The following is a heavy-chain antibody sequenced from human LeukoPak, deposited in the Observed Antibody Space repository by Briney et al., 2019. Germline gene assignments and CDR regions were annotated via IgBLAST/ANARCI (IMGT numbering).Heavy chain of an antibody. Sequence: PGRSLRLSCAASAFTFSNYWMSWVRQAPGKGLEWVANIKEDGSEINYVDSVKGRFTISRDNAKNSLYLQMNSLTVDDTAVYYCARDRGYSSFDYWGQGTLVTVSS. CDR3: ARDRGYSSFDY. J-gene: IGHJ4*02. V-gene: IGHV3-7*01. CDR1: AFTFSNYW. D-gene: IGHD4-23*01. CDR2: IKEDGSEI.